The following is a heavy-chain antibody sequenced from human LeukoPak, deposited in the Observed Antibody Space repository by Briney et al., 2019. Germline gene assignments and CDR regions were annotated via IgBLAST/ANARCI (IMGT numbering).Heavy chain of an antibody. CDR2: GDYSGGT. CDR3: ARHIGGSPLGAFDI. D-gene: IGHD1-26*01. J-gene: IGHJ3*02. V-gene: IGHV4-39*01. Sequence: SETLSLTCTVSGDSFTSVTDYWAWIRQPPGKGLEWIASGDYSGGTYYNPSLESRVAISADMSKNQISLKLSSVTAADTAVYYCARHIGGSPLGAFDIWGQGTMVTVSS. CDR1: GDSFTSVTDY.